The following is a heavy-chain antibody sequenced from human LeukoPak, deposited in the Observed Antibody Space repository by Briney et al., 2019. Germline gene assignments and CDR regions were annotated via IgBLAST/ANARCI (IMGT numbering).Heavy chain of an antibody. CDR3: ARGGIAVAATLATFDI. D-gene: IGHD6-19*01. J-gene: IGHJ3*02. CDR2: INPSGGAT. V-gene: IGHV1-46*01. CDR1: GYTFTTYY. Sequence: ASVKVSCKASGYTFTTYYIHWVRQAPGQGLEWMGTINPSGGATNYAQNLQGRVTMTRDTSTGTVYMEVGSLTSEDTAVYYCARGGIAVAATLATFDIWGQGTMVTVSS.